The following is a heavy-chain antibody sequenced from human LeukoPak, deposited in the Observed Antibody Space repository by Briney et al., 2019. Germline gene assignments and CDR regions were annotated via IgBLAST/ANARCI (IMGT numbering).Heavy chain of an antibody. V-gene: IGHV3-30*04. J-gene: IGHJ4*02. CDR3: ARVGAVVVVAAQSFDY. Sequence: GGSLRLSCAASGFTFSSYAMHWVRQAPGKGLEWVAVISYDGSNKYYADSVKGRFTISRDNSKNTLYLQMNSLRAEDTAVYYCARVGAVVVVAAQSFDYWGQGTLVTVSS. D-gene: IGHD2-15*01. CDR2: ISYDGSNK. CDR1: GFTFSSYA.